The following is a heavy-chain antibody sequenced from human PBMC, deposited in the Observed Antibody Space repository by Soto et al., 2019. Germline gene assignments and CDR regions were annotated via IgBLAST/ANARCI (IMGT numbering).Heavy chain of an antibody. J-gene: IGHJ3*02. D-gene: IGHD3-9*01. Sequence: EVQLLESGGGLVQPGGSLRLSCAASGFTFSSFAMSWVHQTPGKGLEWVSSISGSGGSTYYADSVKGRFSISRDNSQNTLYLQMNSLRAEDTAVYYCARGTYYDILGLDAFAIWSQGTMVTVSS. V-gene: IGHV3-23*01. CDR1: GFTFSSFA. CDR2: ISGSGGST. CDR3: ARGTYYDILGLDAFAI.